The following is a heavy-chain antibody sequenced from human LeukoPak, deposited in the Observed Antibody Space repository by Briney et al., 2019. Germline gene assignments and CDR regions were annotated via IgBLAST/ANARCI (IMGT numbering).Heavy chain of an antibody. Sequence: GGSLRLSCAASGFTFSSYAMHWVRQAPGKGLEWVAVISYYGSNKYHAESVKGRFTISRDNSKNTLYLQMNSLRAEDTAVYYCARVRLDYYYYYGMDVWGQGTTVTVSS. CDR3: ARVRLDYYYYYGMDV. D-gene: IGHD3-22*01. J-gene: IGHJ6*02. CDR1: GFTFSSYA. CDR2: ISYYGSNK. V-gene: IGHV3-30*03.